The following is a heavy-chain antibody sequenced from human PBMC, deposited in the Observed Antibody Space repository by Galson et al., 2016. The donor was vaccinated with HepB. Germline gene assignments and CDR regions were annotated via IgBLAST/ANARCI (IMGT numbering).Heavy chain of an antibody. CDR3: AKDYIGTLPEALDI. CDR2: ISPSGDTI. D-gene: IGHD2-15*01. J-gene: IGHJ3*02. V-gene: IGHV3-23*01. CDR1: GFTFSSHA. Sequence: SLRLSCAASGFTFSSHAMAWVRQAPGKGLEWVTGISPSGDTISYADSVKGRFTISRDNAKNTLHLQMNSLRAEDTALYYCAKDYIGTLPEALDIWGQGTMFTVSS.